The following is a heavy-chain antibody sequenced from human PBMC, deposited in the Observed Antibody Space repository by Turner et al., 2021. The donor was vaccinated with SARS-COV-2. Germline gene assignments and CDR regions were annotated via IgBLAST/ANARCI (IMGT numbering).Heavy chain of an antibody. CDR1: GFTLSTYS. CDR2: ISGTTTTI. J-gene: IGHJ4*02. D-gene: IGHD3-3*01. Sequence: EVQLVESGGGLVQPGGSLRLSCEASGFTLSTYSMSWVRQAPGKGPEWVSYISGTTTTIYYADSVKGRFTISRDNAKNSLYLQMNNLRAEDTAMYYCAREHYDFWSGYFYWGQGTLVTVSS. CDR3: AREHYDFWSGYFY. V-gene: IGHV3-48*01.